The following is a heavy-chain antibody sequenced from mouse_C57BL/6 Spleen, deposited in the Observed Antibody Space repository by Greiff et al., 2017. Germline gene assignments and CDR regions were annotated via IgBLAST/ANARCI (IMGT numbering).Heavy chain of an antibody. D-gene: IGHD2-5*01. CDR3: ASSRYSNYDAMDY. J-gene: IGHJ4*01. CDR2: IYPGDGYT. Sequence: QVQLQESGPELVKPGASVKISCKASGYAFSSSWMNWVKQRPGKGLEWIGRIYPGDGYTNYNGKFKGKATLTADNSSSTAYMQLSSLTSEDSAVYFSASSRYSNYDAMDYWGQGTSVTVSS. V-gene: IGHV1-82*01. CDR1: GYAFSSSW.